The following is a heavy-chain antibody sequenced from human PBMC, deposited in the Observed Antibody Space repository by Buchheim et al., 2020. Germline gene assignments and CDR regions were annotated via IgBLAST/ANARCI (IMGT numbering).Heavy chain of an antibody. V-gene: IGHV4-61*02. CDR2: IYTSGRT. D-gene: IGHD3-3*01. J-gene: IGHJ4*02. CDR3: ARGSWGQDYDFWSGYYDYFDY. Sequence: QVQLQESGPGLVKPSQTLSLTCTVSGGSISSGSYYWSWIRQPAGKGLEWIGRIYTSGRTNYNPSLKSRVTISVDTSKNQFSLTLSYVTAADTAVYYCARGSWGQDYDFWSGYYDYFDYWGQGTL. CDR1: GGSISSGSYY.